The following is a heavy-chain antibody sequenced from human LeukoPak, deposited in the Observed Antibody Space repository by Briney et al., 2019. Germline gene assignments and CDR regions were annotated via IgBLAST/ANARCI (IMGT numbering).Heavy chain of an antibody. D-gene: IGHD6-13*01. CDR3: ALIAVDWQQPLDY. CDR1: GFTFSNYG. CDR2: ISSSSTTI. J-gene: IGHJ4*02. Sequence: PGKSLRLSCVASGFTFSNYGMHWVRQAPGKGLEWISYISSSSTTIKYADSVKGRFIISRDNAKNSVYLQMNSLRAEDTAVYYCALIAVDWQQPLDYWGQGTLVTVSS. V-gene: IGHV3-48*01.